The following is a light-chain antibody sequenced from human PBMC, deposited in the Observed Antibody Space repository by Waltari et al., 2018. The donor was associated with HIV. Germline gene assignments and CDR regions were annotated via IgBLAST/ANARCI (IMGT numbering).Light chain of an antibody. J-gene: IGLJ3*02. CDR2: DVT. CDR3: CSYAGSYTWV. V-gene: IGLV2-11*01. Sequence: QSALPQPRSVSGSPGQSVTMSCTGPNSDVGASNSVSWYQQYPGTAPKLIVHDVTQRPSGVPDRFSGSKSGNTASLTISGLQAEDEADYYCCSYAGSYTWVFGEGTKLTVL. CDR1: NSDVGASNS.